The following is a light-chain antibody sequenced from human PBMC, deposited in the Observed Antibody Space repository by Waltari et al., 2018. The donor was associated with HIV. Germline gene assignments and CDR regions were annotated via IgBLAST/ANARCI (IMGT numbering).Light chain of an antibody. CDR3: MQGTHWPPWT. CDR2: KVS. Sequence: DVVMTQSPRSLPVTLGQPASISCRSGQSLVYSDGKTYLNWFHKRPGQSPRRLIYKVSNRDSGVPDRFSGSGSGTDFTLQISRVEAEDVGVYYCMQGTHWPPWTFGQGTKVEIK. CDR1: QSLVYSDGKTY. V-gene: IGKV2-30*01. J-gene: IGKJ1*01.